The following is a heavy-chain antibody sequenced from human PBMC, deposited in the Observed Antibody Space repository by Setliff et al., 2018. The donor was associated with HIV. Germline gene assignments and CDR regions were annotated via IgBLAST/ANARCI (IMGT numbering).Heavy chain of an antibody. CDR2: IIPIFGTA. J-gene: IGHJ5*02. D-gene: IGHD2-2*01. V-gene: IGHV1-69*13. CDR3: ARDFGGYCSSMSCPGLFDP. Sequence: SVKVSCKASGGTFSSYATSWVRQAAGQGLEWMGGIIPIFGTANYAQKFQGRVTITADESTSTAYMELSGLRSEDTAVYYCARDFGGYCSSMSCPGLFDPWGQGTLVTVSS. CDR1: GGTFSSYA.